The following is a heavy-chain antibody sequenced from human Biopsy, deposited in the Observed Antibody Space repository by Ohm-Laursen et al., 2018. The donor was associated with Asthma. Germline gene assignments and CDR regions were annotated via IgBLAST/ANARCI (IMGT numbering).Heavy chain of an antibody. D-gene: IGHD1-26*01. Sequence: SLRLSCAASGTHFGSYNMHWARQAPGKGLEWVAVITFDGSTQHYGDSVKGRFTISRDNAKNSLYLQMNSLRAEDTAVYYCAKRGSYFDYWGQGTLVTVSS. V-gene: IGHV3-30-3*02. J-gene: IGHJ4*02. CDR3: AKRGSYFDY. CDR2: ITFDGSTQ. CDR1: GTHFGSYN.